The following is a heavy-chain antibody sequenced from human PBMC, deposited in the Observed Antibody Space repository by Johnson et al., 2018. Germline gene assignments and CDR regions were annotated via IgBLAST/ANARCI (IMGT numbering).Heavy chain of an antibody. J-gene: IGHJ6*03. CDR2: ISYDGSNK. Sequence: QVQLVQSGGGVVQPGRSLRLSCAASGFTFSNYGMHWVRQAPGKGLEWVAVISYDGSNKFYADSVKGRFTISRDNSKNTLYLQMNSLRAEYTAVYYCAKGDYGDYVRDYYYYMDVWGKGTTVTVSS. D-gene: IGHD4-17*01. CDR1: GFTFSNYG. V-gene: IGHV3-30*18. CDR3: AKGDYGDYVRDYYYYMDV.